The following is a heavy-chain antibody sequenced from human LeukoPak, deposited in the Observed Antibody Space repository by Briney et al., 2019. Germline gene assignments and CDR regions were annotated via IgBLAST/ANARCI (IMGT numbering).Heavy chain of an antibody. Sequence: GGSLRLSCAASGFSVSSNHMSWVRQAPGKGLEGVSVIYSGGNTHYADSVKGRFTISRDNSKNTLYLQMNSLRAEDTAVYYCARGIAAAGIVRVFDYWGQGTLVTVSA. D-gene: IGHD6-13*01. V-gene: IGHV3-66*01. CDR1: GFSVSSNH. CDR3: ARGIAAAGIVRVFDY. CDR2: IYSGGNT. J-gene: IGHJ4*02.